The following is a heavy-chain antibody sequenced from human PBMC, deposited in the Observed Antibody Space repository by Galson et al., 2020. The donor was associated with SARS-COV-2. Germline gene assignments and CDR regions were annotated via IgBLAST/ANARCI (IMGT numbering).Heavy chain of an antibody. CDR1: GFTFGSYA. CDR3: AKSLVCTTTSCYRFGMAFFDD. D-gene: IGHD2-2*01. Sequence: GGSLRLSCEASGFTFGSYAMSWVRQAPGKGLEWVSDIDGSGSSTYYAAPVKGRFTISRDNSKNTLYLQMNSLRVEDRAIYYCAKSLVCTTTSCYRFGMAFFDDWGQGTLVTVS. CDR2: IDGSGSST. V-gene: IGHV3-23*01. J-gene: IGHJ4*02.